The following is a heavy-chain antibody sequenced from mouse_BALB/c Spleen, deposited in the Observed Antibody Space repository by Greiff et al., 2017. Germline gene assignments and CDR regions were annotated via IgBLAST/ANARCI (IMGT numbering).Heavy chain of an antibody. Sequence: QVQLKESGPGLVAPSQSLSITCTVSGFSLTSYGVHWVRQPPGKGLEWLGVIWAGGSTNYNSALMSRLSISKDNSKSQVFLKTNSLQTDDTAMYYCARAGRTYLLRGYFDYWGQGTTLTVSS. V-gene: IGHV2-9*02. CDR3: ARAGRTYLLRGYFDY. D-gene: IGHD1-1*01. J-gene: IGHJ2*01. CDR1: GFSLTSYG. CDR2: IWAGGST.